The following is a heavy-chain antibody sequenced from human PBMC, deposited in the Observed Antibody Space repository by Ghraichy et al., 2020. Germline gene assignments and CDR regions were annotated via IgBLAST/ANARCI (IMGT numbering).Heavy chain of an antibody. D-gene: IGHD6-19*01. CDR1: GDSVSINSAA. V-gene: IGHV6-1*01. Sequence: SQTLSLTCAISGDSVSINSAAWNWISQSPSRGLEWLGRTYYKSKWYNDYAVSVKSRITINPDTSKNQFYLQLNSVTPEDTAVYYCGRGWYSSGFDYWGQGTLVTVSS. CDR3: GRGWYSSGFDY. J-gene: IGHJ4*02. CDR2: TYYKSKWYN.